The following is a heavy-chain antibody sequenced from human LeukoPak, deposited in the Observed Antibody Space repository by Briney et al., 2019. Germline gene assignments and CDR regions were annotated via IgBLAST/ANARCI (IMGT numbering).Heavy chain of an antibody. V-gene: IGHV4-34*01. Sequence: PSETLSLTYAVYGGSFSGYYWSWIRQPPGKGLEWIGEINHSGSTNYNPSLKSRVTISVDTSKNQFSLKLSSVTAADTAVYYCARHYYDSSHYIYYFDYWGQGTLVTVSS. CDR2: INHSGST. J-gene: IGHJ4*02. CDR1: GGSFSGYY. D-gene: IGHD3-22*01. CDR3: ARHYYDSSHYIYYFDY.